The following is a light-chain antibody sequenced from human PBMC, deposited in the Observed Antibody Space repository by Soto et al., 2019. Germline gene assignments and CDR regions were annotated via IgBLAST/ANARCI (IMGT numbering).Light chain of an antibody. CDR1: SSDSGTYNF. V-gene: IGLV2-23*01. CDR3: CSHAGTTTV. J-gene: IGLJ2*01. CDR2: EAT. Sequence: QPASVSGSPGQSITISCTRASSDSGTYNFFAWYQQHPGEAPKLIIYEATQRPSGVSNRFSGSKSGNTASLTISGLQADDEADYYCCSHAGTTTVFGGGTKLTVL.